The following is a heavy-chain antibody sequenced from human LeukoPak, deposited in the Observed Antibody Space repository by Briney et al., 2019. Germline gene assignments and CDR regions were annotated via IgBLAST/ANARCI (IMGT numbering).Heavy chain of an antibody. D-gene: IGHD5/OR15-5a*01. CDR2: ISSRGSTI. CDR1: GFTFSTYE. CDR3: AAHSSLRY. Sequence: PGGSLRLSCAASGFTFSTYEMNWVRQAPGKRLEWVSYISSRGSTIHYTDSVKGRFTISRDNAKNSLYLQMNSLRAEDTALYYCAAHSSLRYWGQGILVTVSS. J-gene: IGHJ4*02. V-gene: IGHV3-48*03.